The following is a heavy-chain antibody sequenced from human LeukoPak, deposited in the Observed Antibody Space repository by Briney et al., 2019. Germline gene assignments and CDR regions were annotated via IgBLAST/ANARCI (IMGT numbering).Heavy chain of an antibody. J-gene: IGHJ4*02. CDR2: INHSGST. CDR1: GGSFSGYY. CDR3: ARPPHY. V-gene: IGHV4-34*01. Sequence: PSETLSLTCAVYGGSFSGYYWSWIRQPPGKGLEWIGEINHSGSTNYNPSLKSRVTISVDTSKNQFSLKLSSVTAADTAVYCCARPPHYWGQGTLVTVSS.